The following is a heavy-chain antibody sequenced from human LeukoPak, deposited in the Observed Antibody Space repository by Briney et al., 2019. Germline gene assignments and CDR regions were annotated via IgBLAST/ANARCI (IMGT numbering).Heavy chain of an antibody. V-gene: IGHV4-61*02. J-gene: IGHJ4*02. CDR1: GGSISSGSYY. D-gene: IGHD4-11*01. CDR2: IYTSGST. CDR3: ARVTIRESCDY. Sequence: PSETLSLTCTVSGGSISSGSYYWSWIRQPAGKGLEWIGRIYTSGSTNYNPSPKSRVAISVDTSKNQFSLKLSSVTAADTAVYYCARVTIRESCDYWGQGTLVTVSS.